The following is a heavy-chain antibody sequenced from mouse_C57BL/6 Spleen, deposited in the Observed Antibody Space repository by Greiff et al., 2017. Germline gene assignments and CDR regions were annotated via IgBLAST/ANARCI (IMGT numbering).Heavy chain of an antibody. D-gene: IGHD1-1*01. J-gene: IGHJ2*01. V-gene: IGHV1-47*01. CDR3: AREYYGSFDY. CDR2: FHPYNDDT. CDR1: GYTFTTYP. Sequence: VQRVESGAELVKPGASVKMSCKASGYTFTTYPIEWMKQNHGKSLEWIGNFHPYNDDTKYNEKFKGKATLTGEKSSSKVYLELSRLTSDDSAGYYCAREYYGSFDYWGQGTTLTVSS.